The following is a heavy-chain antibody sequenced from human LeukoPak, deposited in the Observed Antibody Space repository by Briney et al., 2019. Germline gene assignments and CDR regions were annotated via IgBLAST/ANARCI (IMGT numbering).Heavy chain of an antibody. CDR2: IIPIFGTA. J-gene: IGHJ4*02. V-gene: IGHV1-69*05. CDR3: AILWFGDYYFDY. D-gene: IGHD3-10*01. CDR1: GGTFSSYA. Sequence: ASVKVSCKASGGTFSSYAISWVRQAPGQGLEWMGRIIPIFGTANYAQKFQGRVTITTDESTSTAYMELSSLRSEDTAVYYCAILWFGDYYFDYWGQGTLVTVSS.